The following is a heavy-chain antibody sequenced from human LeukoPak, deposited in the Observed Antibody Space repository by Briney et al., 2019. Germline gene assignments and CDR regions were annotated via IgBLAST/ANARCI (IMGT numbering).Heavy chain of an antibody. Sequence: ASVKVSCKASGYTFTGYYMHWVRQAPGQGLEWMGWINPNSGGTNYAQKFQGRVTMTRDTSISTAYMELSRLRSDDTAVYYCAREYGYCSSTSCFRNWFDPWGQGTLVTVSS. J-gene: IGHJ5*02. CDR2: INPNSGGT. D-gene: IGHD2-2*03. V-gene: IGHV1-2*02. CDR1: GYTFTGYY. CDR3: AREYGYCSSTSCFRNWFDP.